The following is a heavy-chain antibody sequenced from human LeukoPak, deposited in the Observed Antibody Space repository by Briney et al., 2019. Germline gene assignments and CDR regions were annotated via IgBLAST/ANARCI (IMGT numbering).Heavy chain of an antibody. CDR2: TFYRSKWYN. V-gene: IGHV6-1*01. Sequence: SQTLSLTCAISGDSVPSNSAAWNWIRQSPSRGLEWLGRTFYRSKWYNDYALSVKSRISTSPDTSKNQFSLQLNSVTPEDTAVYYCARYSSSLGWFDPWGQGTLVTVSS. CDR3: ARYSSSLGWFDP. CDR1: GDSVPSNSAA. J-gene: IGHJ5*02. D-gene: IGHD6-13*01.